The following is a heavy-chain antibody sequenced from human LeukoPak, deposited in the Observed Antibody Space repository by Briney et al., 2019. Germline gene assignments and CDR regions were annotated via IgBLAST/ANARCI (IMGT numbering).Heavy chain of an antibody. CDR2: ITGSGGST. Sequence: PGGSLRLSCATSGFTFSNYGMNWVRQAPGKGPEWVSGITGSGGSTNYADSVKGRFTISRDNSKNTLYLQMNSLRAQDTAVYYCAKDQWGGSSFYCDYWGQGTLVTVSS. CDR3: AKDQWGGSSFYCDY. D-gene: IGHD2-15*01. V-gene: IGHV3-23*01. J-gene: IGHJ4*02. CDR1: GFTFSNYG.